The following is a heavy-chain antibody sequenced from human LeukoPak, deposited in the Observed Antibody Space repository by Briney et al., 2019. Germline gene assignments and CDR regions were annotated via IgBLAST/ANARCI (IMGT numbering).Heavy chain of an antibody. CDR1: NGSISSYY. D-gene: IGHD4-11*01. Sequence: PSETLSLTCTVSNGSISSYYWSWIRQPPGKGLEWIGYIYYSGSTNYNPSLKSRVTISVDTSKKQFPLKLTSVTAADTAVYYCARGFGNYDYWGRGTLVTVSS. V-gene: IGHV4-59*01. J-gene: IGHJ4*02. CDR3: ARGFGNYDY. CDR2: IYYSGST.